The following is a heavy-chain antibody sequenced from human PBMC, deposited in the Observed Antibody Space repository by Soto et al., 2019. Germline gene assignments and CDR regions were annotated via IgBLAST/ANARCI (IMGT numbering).Heavy chain of an antibody. J-gene: IGHJ4*02. CDR2: MSYDGTTK. D-gene: IGHD3-10*01. Sequence: QVQLVESGGGVVQPGRSLRLSCTASGFIFSNYVMYWVRQAPGKGLEWVAFMSYDGTTKSYADSVKGRFTISRDNSQNTLYLQMNILRPEDTGVYYCAREVLWSRYFDYWGQGSLVTVSS. CDR3: AREVLWSRYFDY. CDR1: GFIFSNYV. V-gene: IGHV3-30-3*01.